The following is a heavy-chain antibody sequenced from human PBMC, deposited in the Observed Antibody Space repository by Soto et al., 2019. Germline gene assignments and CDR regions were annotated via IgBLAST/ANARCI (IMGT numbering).Heavy chain of an antibody. J-gene: IGHJ4*02. CDR1: GFAFSLYD. Sequence: QLVESGGGVVQPGRSLRLSCAASGFAFSLYDIHWVRQAPGRGLEWVSVISYDGSYKHYADSVRGRFSISRDNSKDTLFRQMNSLTADDTAVYYCARDDWDVKGGSKTIGAGRVGDYWGQGTLVTVSS. D-gene: IGHD2-21*01. V-gene: IGHV3-30*03. CDR3: ARDDWDVKGGSKTIGAGRVGDY. CDR2: ISYDGSYK.